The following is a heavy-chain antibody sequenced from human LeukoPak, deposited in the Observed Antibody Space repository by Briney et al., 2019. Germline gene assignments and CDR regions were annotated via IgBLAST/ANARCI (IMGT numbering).Heavy chain of an antibody. V-gene: IGHV3-33*01. D-gene: IGHD3-22*01. Sequence: GTSLRLSCAASGFTFSNYGMHWVRQAPGKGLEWVAGIWYDGGYKYYADSVKGRFTISRDNSKNTLFLQMDSLRAEDTAVYYRARNYYDSSGYQEATFWGQGTLVTVSS. CDR1: GFTFSNYG. CDR2: IWYDGGYK. CDR3: ARNYYDSSGYQEATF. J-gene: IGHJ4*02.